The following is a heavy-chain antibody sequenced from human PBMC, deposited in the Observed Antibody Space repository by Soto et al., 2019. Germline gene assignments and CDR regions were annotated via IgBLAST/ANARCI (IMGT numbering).Heavy chain of an antibody. V-gene: IGHV4-59*01. CDR3: AREVRDNPPEPLYYFYYMGV. D-gene: IGHD3-10*01. CDR2: IYYSGST. Sequence: QVQLQESGPGLVKPSETLSLTCTVSGASINGYYWSWIRQSPGKGLEWIGYIYYSGSTKNYNSSLKSRVTVSVDTSKNPFSLKLSSVTAAETAVYYCAREVRDNPPEPLYYFYYMGVWGEGTTVTVSS. CDR1: GASINGYY. J-gene: IGHJ6*03.